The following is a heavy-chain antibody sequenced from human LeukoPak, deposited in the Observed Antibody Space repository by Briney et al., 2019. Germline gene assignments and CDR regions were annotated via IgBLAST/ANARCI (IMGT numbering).Heavy chain of an antibody. D-gene: IGHD6-19*01. Sequence: GGPLRLSCAASGFTFSSYSMNWVRQAPGKGLEWVSSISSSSSYIYYADSVKSRYTISRDNAKNSLYLQMNSLRAEDTAVYYCARDPSSGWTSRGTFDYWGQGTLVTVSS. J-gene: IGHJ4*02. CDR1: GFTFSSYS. CDR2: ISSSSSYI. V-gene: IGHV3-21*01. CDR3: ARDPSSGWTSRGTFDY.